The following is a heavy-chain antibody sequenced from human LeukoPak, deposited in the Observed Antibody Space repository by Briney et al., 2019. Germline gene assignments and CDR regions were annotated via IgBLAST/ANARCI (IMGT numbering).Heavy chain of an antibody. CDR2: IYSDDDT. CDR1: GFTFSSYA. V-gene: IGHV3-66*02. J-gene: IGHJ3*02. D-gene: IGHD3-22*01. CDR3: AREGYYDTSGTSRAFDI. Sequence: GGSLRLSCAASGFTFSSYAMSWVRQAPGKGLEWVSLIYSDDDTHYPDSVKGRFTISRDNSKNTLYLQMNSLRAEDTAVYYCAREGYYDTSGTSRAFDIWGQGTMVTVSS.